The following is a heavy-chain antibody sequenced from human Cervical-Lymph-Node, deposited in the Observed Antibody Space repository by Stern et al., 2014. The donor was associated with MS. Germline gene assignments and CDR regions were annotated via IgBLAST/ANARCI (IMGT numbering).Heavy chain of an antibody. V-gene: IGHV1-69*19. D-gene: IGHD3-3*01. J-gene: IGHJ6*02. CDR3: ARGEVRFRMDV. CDR1: GGTFSRDV. CDR2: IIPVFGVP. Sequence: MQLVESGAEVKKPGSSVNVSCKSSGGTFSRDVFSWVRRAPGQGLEWMGGIIPVFGVPNYAQKFQGRLTIIADDSTTTAYMELLSLTSEDTAIYYCARGEVRFRMDVWGQGTTVTVSS.